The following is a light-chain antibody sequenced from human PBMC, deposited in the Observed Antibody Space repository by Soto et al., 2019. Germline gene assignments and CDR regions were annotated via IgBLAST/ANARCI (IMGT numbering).Light chain of an antibody. CDR1: SSDVGGYNF. CDR3: AVWDDSLSGRV. Sequence: QSVLTQPASVSGSPGQSITISCTGTSSDVGGYNFVSWYQQQPGKAPKLMVYEVTNRPSGVSYRFSGSKSGNTASLTISGLQAEDEADYYCAVWDDSLSGRVSGGGTQLTVL. V-gene: IGLV2-14*01. CDR2: EVT. J-gene: IGLJ3*02.